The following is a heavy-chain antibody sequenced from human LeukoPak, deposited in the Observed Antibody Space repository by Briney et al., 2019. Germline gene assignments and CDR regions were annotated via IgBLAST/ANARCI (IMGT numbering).Heavy chain of an antibody. J-gene: IGHJ4*02. CDR3: ARDQCSSASCYEGDFDY. Sequence: ASVKVSCKASGYTSTSYVMHWVRQAPGQRLEWMGWINAGNGNTKYSQKFQGRVTITRDTSASTAYMELSSLRCEDTAEYFCARDQCSSASCYEGDFDYWGQGTLVTISS. CDR2: INAGNGNT. CDR1: GYTSTSYV. D-gene: IGHD2-2*01. V-gene: IGHV1-3*01.